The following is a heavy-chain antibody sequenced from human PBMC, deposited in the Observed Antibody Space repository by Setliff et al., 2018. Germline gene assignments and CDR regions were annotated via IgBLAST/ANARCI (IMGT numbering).Heavy chain of an antibody. CDR1: GDSISDISYY. CDR3: ASLPYYDSSGYSLSYY. Sequence: SETLSLTCTISGDSISDISYYWGFIRQSPGKGPEWIGSIYYSGTAYYNPSLESRVTMFVDTPKNQFSLRLNSVTAADTAVYYCASLPYYDSSGYSLSYYWGQGTLVTSPQ. CDR2: IYYSGTA. V-gene: IGHV4-39*01. J-gene: IGHJ4*02. D-gene: IGHD3-22*01.